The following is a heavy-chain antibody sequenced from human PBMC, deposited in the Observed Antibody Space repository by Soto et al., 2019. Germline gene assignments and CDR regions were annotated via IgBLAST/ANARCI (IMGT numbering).Heavy chain of an antibody. D-gene: IGHD6-6*01. CDR3: AMSIAARWGYFDY. J-gene: IGHJ4*02. V-gene: IGHV1-3*01. Sequence: GASVKVSCKASGYTFTSYAMHWVRQAPGQRLEWIGWINAGNGNTKYSQKFQGRVTITRDTSASTAYMELSSLRSEDTAVYYCAMSIAARWGYFDYWGQGTLVTVSS. CDR1: GYTFTSYA. CDR2: INAGNGNT.